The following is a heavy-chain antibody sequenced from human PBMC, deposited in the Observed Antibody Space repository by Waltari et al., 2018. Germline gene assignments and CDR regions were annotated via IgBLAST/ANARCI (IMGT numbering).Heavy chain of an antibody. J-gene: IGHJ6*02. D-gene: IGHD1-7*01. Sequence: EVQLVESGGGLIQPGGSLRLSCAASGFTVSSNYMSWVRQAPGKGLEWVSVIYSGGSTYYADSVKGRFTISRDNSKNTLYLQMNSLRAEDTAVYYCARDDWNYLGYYYGMDVWGQGTTVTVSS. CDR2: IYSGGST. V-gene: IGHV3-53*01. CDR1: GFTVSSNY. CDR3: ARDDWNYLGYYYGMDV.